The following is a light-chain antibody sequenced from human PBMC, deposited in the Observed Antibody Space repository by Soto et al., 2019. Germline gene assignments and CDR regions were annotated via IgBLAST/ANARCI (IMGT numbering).Light chain of an antibody. CDR1: SSDVGGYNY. J-gene: IGLJ1*01. Sequence: SALTQPASVSGSPGQSITISCTGTSSDVGGYNYVSWCQQHPGKAPKLMIYEVSNRPSGVSNRFSGSKSGNTASLTISGLQAEDEADYYCSSYTSSIYVFGTGTKVTVL. CDR3: SSYTSSIYV. V-gene: IGLV2-14*01. CDR2: EVS.